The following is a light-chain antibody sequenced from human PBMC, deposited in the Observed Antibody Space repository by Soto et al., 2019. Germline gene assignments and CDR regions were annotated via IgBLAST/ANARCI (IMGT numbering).Light chain of an antibody. V-gene: IGLV1-36*01. CDR2: YND. CDR3: AAWDDSLNAYV. Sequence: QSVLTRPPSVSEAPRQGVTISCSGGSSNIGNNGVNWYQHLPGKAPKLLIYYNDLLPSGVSDRFSGSKSGTSASLAIGVLQSEDEGDYYCAAWDDSLNAYVFGHRTKVAVL. J-gene: IGLJ1*01. CDR1: SSNIGNNG.